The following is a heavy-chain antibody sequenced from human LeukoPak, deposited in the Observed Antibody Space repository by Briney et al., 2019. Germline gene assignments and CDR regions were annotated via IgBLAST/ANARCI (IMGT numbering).Heavy chain of an antibody. CDR1: GFTVSSNS. V-gene: IGHV3-53*01. J-gene: IGHJ6*03. D-gene: IGHD2-15*01. Sequence: GGSLRLSCTVSGFTVSSNSMSWVCQAPGKGLEWVSFIYSGTIHYSDSVKGRFTISRDNSKNTLYLQMNSLRAEDTAVYYCASYIVVTMDVWGKGTTVTISS. CDR3: ASYIVVTMDV. CDR2: IYSGTI.